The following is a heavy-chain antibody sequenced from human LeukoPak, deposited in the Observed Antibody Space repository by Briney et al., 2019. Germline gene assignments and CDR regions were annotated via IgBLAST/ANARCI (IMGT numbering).Heavy chain of an antibody. CDR3: AREWDYYAF. CDR1: VYTFTDYY. J-gene: IGHJ4*02. V-gene: IGHV1-2*02. CDR2: INPKSGDT. Sequence: GASVNVSCKASVYTFTDYYMHWVRRAPGQGLEWMGWINPKSGDTRYAQKFQGRVTMTRDSSITTAYMDLSSLRSDDTAVYYCAREWDYYAFWGQGTLVTVSS.